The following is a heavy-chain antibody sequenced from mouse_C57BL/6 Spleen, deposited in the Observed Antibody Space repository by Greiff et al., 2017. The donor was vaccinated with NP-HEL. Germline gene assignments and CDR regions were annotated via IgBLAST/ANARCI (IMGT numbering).Heavy chain of an antibody. CDR2: ISSGSSTI. Sequence: EVQLQESGGGLVKPGGSLKLSCAASGFTFSDYGMHWVRQAPEKGLEWVAYISSGSSTIYYADTVQGRFTISRDNAKHTLFLQMTSLRSEDTAMYYCARPHYYGNKDWYFDVWGTGTTVTVSS. D-gene: IGHD1-1*01. J-gene: IGHJ1*03. CDR1: GFTFSDYG. CDR3: ARPHYYGNKDWYFDV. V-gene: IGHV5-17*01.